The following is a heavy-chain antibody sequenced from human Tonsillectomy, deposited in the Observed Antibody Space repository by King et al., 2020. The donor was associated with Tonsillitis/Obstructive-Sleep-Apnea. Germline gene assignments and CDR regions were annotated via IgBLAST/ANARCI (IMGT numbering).Heavy chain of an antibody. Sequence: VQLQQWGAGLLKPSETLSLTCAVYGGSFSGYYWSWIRQPPGKGLEWIGEINHSGSTNYNPSLKSRVTISLDTSKNQFSLKLSSVTAADTAVYYCARALINYDILTGYYNNWFDPWGQGTLVTVSS. D-gene: IGHD3-9*01. V-gene: IGHV4-34*01. J-gene: IGHJ5*02. CDR2: INHSGST. CDR3: ARALINYDILTGYYNNWFDP. CDR1: GGSFSGYY.